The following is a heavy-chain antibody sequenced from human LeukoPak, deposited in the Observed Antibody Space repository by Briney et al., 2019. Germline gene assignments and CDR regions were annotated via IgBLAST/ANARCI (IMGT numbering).Heavy chain of an antibody. CDR2: ISYDGSNK. CDR3: ARDGRAYCGGDCSRPYYFDY. J-gene: IGHJ4*02. CDR1: GFTFSGYA. Sequence: GGSLRLSCAASGFTFSGYAMHWVRQAPGKGLEWVAVISYDGSNKYYADSVKGRFTISRDNSKNTLYLQMNSLRAEDTAVYYCARDGRAYCGGDCSRPYYFDYWGQGTLVTVSS. V-gene: IGHV3-30-3*01. D-gene: IGHD2-21*02.